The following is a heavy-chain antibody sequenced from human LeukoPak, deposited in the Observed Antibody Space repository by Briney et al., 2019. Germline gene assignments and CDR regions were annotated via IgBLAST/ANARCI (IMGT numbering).Heavy chain of an antibody. D-gene: IGHD3-22*01. CDR1: GYTFTSCG. V-gene: IGHV1-18*01. CDR3: ARVYGDDSSGYYRGCYYGMDV. CDR2: ISAYNGNT. Sequence: ASVKVSCKASGYTFTSCGISWVRQAPGQGLEWMGWISAYNGNTNYAQKLQGRVTMTTDTSTSTAYMELRSLRSDDTAVYYCARVYGDDSSGYYRGCYYGMDVWGQGTTVTVSS. J-gene: IGHJ6*02.